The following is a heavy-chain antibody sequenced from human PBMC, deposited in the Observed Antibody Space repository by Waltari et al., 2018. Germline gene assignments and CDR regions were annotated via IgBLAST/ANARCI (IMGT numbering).Heavy chain of an antibody. Sequence: EVQLVESGGGLVQPGGSLRLSCAASGVTLSGSWIHWVRQSPGKGLMWVSRINNDGSSTVYADSVKGRFTISRDDAKNTVSLQMNNLSAEDTALYYCARAGLLGAFDVWGQGTMVTVSS. CDR1: GVTLSGSW. CDR2: INNDGSST. CDR3: ARAGLLGAFDV. D-gene: IGHD2-15*01. V-gene: IGHV3-74*03. J-gene: IGHJ3*01.